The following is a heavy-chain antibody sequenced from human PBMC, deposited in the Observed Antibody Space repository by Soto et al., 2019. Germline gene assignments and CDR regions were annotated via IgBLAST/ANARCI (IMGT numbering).Heavy chain of an antibody. CDR3: ARGSPLDTTAFDY. J-gene: IGHJ4*02. CDR1: GFIFRDYY. V-gene: IGHV3-11*01. Sequence: GGSLRLSCAASGFIFRDYYMSWIRQAPGKGLEWVSYISSSGTTIYYADSVKGRFTISRDNAKNSLYLQMNILRADDSAVYYCARGSPLDTTAFDYWGQGTLVTVPQ. CDR2: ISSSGTTI. D-gene: IGHD2-21*02.